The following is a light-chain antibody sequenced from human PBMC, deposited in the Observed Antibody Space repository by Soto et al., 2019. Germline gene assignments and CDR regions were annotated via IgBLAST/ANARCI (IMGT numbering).Light chain of an antibody. CDR1: QSITSSY. V-gene: IGKV3-20*01. J-gene: IGKJ1*01. CDR3: QQYGSSSWT. Sequence: EIVLTQSPGTLSLSPGERATLSFRASQSITSSYLAWYQQKPGQAPGVXIYGAFSRETGIPDRFSGSGSGTEFTLTISRLEPEDFAVYYCQQYGSSSWTFGQGTKVDIK. CDR2: GAF.